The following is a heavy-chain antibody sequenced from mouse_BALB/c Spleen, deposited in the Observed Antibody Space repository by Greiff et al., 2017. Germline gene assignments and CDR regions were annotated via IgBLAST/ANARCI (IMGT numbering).Heavy chain of an antibody. J-gene: IGHJ3*01. V-gene: IGHV5-12-2*01. CDR2: ISNGGGST. Sequence: EVHLVESGGGLVQPGGSLKLSCAASGFTFSSYTMSWVRQTPEKRLEWVAYISNGGGSTYYPDTVKGRFTISRDNAKNTLYLQMSSLKSEDTAMYYCARQGYYGNSAWFAYWGQGTLVTVSA. CDR1: GFTFSSYT. D-gene: IGHD2-1*01. CDR3: ARQGYYGNSAWFAY.